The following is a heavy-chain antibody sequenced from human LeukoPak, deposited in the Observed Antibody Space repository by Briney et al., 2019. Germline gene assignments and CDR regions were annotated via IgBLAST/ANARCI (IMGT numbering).Heavy chain of an antibody. D-gene: IGHD2-15*01. V-gene: IGHV3-21*04. Sequence: GGSLRLSCAASGFTFSSYSMNWVRQAPGKGLEWVSSISSSSSYIYYADSVKGRFTISRDSSKNTLFLQMNRLRPEDAAVYYCAKAPVTTCRGAFCYPFDYWGLGTLVTVSS. CDR2: ISSSSSYI. CDR1: GFTFSSYS. CDR3: AKAPVTTCRGAFCYPFDY. J-gene: IGHJ4*02.